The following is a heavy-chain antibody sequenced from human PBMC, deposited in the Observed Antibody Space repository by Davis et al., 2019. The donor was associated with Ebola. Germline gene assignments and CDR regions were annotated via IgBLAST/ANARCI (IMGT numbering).Heavy chain of an antibody. CDR1: GGTFSTYA. Sequence: ASVKVSCKASGGTFSTYAINWVRQAPGQRLEWMGVINPSAGYTNYAQRFQGRVTITRDTSTSTVYLEVRRLKSDDTAVYYCARDGPDYYGLDVWGQGTAVTVAS. CDR3: ARDGPDYYGLDV. V-gene: IGHV1-46*01. J-gene: IGHJ6*02. CDR2: INPSAGYT.